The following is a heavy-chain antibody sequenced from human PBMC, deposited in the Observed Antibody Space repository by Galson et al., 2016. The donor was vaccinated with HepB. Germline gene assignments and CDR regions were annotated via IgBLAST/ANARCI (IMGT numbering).Heavy chain of an antibody. CDR2: IYPADSDA. CDR1: GYIFTSYW. CDR3: ARQDYSDYPDF. J-gene: IGHJ4*02. Sequence: QSGAEVKKPGESLKISCKASGYIFTSYWIGWARQMPGKGLEWMGIIYPADSDARYCPSFRGQVTFSVDRSTNTAYLQWSSLKASDTAMYYCARQDYSDYPDFWGQGTLVTVSS. D-gene: IGHD4-11*01. V-gene: IGHV5-51*01.